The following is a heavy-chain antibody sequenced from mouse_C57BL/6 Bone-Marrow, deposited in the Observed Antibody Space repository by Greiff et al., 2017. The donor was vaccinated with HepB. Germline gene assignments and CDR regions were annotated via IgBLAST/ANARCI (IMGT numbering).Heavy chain of an antibody. J-gene: IGHJ1*03. D-gene: IGHD1-1*01. Sequence: VQLKQSGPELVKPGASVKISCKASGYSFTDYNMNWVKQSNGKSLEWIGVINPNYGTTSYNQKFKGKATLTVDQSSSTAYMQLNSLTSEDSAVYYCARGNYYGSSYGFDVWGTGTTVTVSS. CDR3: ARGNYYGSSYGFDV. CDR2: INPNYGTT. V-gene: IGHV1-39*01. CDR1: GYSFTDYN.